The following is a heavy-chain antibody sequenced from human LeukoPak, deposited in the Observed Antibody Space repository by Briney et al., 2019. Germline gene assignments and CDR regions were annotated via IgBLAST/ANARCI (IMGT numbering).Heavy chain of an antibody. J-gene: IGHJ4*02. Sequence: GGSLRLSCAASGFTFSSYWMNWVRQAPGKGLEWVANIKQDGSEKYYVDSVKGRFTISRDNAKNSLYLQMNSLRAEDTAVYYCARYTTAGYSSGWYGPSFDYWGQGTLVTVSS. CDR1: GFTFSSYW. CDR3: ARYTTAGYSSGWYGPSFDY. V-gene: IGHV3-7*01. CDR2: IKQDGSEK. D-gene: IGHD6-19*01.